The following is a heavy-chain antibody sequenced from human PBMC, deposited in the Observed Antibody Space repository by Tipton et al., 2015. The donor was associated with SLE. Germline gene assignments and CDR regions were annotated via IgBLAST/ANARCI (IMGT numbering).Heavy chain of an antibody. CDR3: ARDHLGEAFDI. CDR2: IYHSGST. D-gene: IGHD3-16*01. V-gene: IGHV4-34*01. CDR1: GGSFSDYF. Sequence: TLSLTCAVYGGSFSDYFWSWIRQPPGKGLEWIGYIYHSGSTYYNPSLKSRVTISVDRSKNQFSPKLSSVTAADTAVYYCARDHLGEAFDIWGQGTMVTVSS. J-gene: IGHJ3*02.